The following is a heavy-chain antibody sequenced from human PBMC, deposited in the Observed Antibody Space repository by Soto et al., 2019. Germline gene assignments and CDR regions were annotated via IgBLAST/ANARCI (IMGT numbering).Heavy chain of an antibody. J-gene: IGHJ4*02. V-gene: IGHV3-7*01. Sequence: EVQLVEFGGGLVQPGGSLRLSCAASGFMFSSYWMTWVRQAPGKGLEWVANIKQDGSDRHYVDSVKGRFTISRDNAKNSLYLQMNSLRAEDTAVYYCATYTNSGPAVSWGQGTLVTVSS. CDR3: ATYTNSGPAVS. CDR2: IKQDGSDR. CDR1: GFMFSSYW. D-gene: IGHD1-26*01.